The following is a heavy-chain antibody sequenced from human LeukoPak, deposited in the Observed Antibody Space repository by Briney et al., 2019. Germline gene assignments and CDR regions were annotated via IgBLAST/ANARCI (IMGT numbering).Heavy chain of an antibody. CDR3: AKGAGIAAAGNALDY. CDR2: IKHDGSER. Sequence: GGSLRFSCAASGFSFSSYWMSWVRQSPGKGLEWVANIKHDGSERYYVASLMGRFTISRDNAKNSLYLHMNSLRAEDTAVYYCAKGAGIAAAGNALDYWGQGTLVTVSS. D-gene: IGHD6-13*01. J-gene: IGHJ4*02. V-gene: IGHV3-7*01. CDR1: GFSFSSYW.